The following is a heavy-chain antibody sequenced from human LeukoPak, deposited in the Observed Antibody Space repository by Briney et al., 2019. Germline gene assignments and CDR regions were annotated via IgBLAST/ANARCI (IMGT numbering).Heavy chain of an antibody. CDR2: ISSSSSYI. Sequence: PGGSLRLSCAASGFTFSSYSMNWVRQAPGKGLEWVSSISSSSSYIYYADSVKGRFTISRDNAKNSLYLQMNSLRAADTAVYYCARVGGSYYDFWSGSPQLTEDAFDIWGQGTMVTVSS. CDR1: GFTFSSYS. D-gene: IGHD3-3*01. V-gene: IGHV3-21*01. CDR3: ARVGGSYYDFWSGSPQLTEDAFDI. J-gene: IGHJ3*02.